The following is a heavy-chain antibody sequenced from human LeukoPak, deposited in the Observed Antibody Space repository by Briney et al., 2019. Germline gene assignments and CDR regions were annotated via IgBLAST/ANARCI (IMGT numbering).Heavy chain of an antibody. CDR3: ARAGYVWGSYRPYFDY. J-gene: IGHJ4*02. CDR2: INHSGST. Sequence: PSETLSLTCAVYGGSFSGYYWSWLRQPPGKGLEWIGEINHSGSTNYNPSLKSRVTISVDTSKNQFSLKLSSVTAADTAVYYCARAGYVWGSYRPYFDYWGQGTLVTVSS. D-gene: IGHD3-16*02. CDR1: GGSFSGYY. V-gene: IGHV4-34*01.